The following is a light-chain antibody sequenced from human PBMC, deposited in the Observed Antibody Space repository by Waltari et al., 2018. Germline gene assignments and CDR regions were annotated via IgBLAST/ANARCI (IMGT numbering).Light chain of an antibody. V-gene: IGKV2-28*01. J-gene: IGKJ2*01. Sequence: DIVMTQSPLSLPVTPGEPASISCRSSQGLLHSNGYNYLDWYLQKPGQSPQVLIYLGSNRASGVTDRFSGSGSGTDFTLKISRVEAEDVGVYYCMQALQTPFTFGQGTKLEIK. CDR1: QGLLHSNGYNY. CDR2: LGS. CDR3: MQALQTPFT.